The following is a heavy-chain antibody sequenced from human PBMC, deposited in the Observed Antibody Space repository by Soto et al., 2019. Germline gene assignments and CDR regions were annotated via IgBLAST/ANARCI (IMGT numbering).Heavy chain of an antibody. D-gene: IGHD6-19*01. CDR3: ARLSMTYSSGWYWRGSWFDP. Sequence: EVQLVQSGAEVKKPGESLKISCKGSGYSFTSYWIGWVRQMPGKGLEWMGIIYPGDSDTRYSPSFQGQVTISADKSISTAYLQWSSLKASDTAMYYCARLSMTYSSGWYWRGSWFDPWGQGTLVTVSS. V-gene: IGHV5-51*01. CDR1: GYSFTSYW. CDR2: IYPGDSDT. J-gene: IGHJ5*02.